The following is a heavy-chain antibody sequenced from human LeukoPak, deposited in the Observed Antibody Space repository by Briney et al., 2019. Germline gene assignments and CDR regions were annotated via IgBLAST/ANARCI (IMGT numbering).Heavy chain of an antibody. CDR3: ARPAPLTGVNAFDI. D-gene: IGHD2-8*02. Sequence: AASVKVSCKASGYTFTSYYMHWVRQAPGQGREGRGIINPSGGSTSYAKKFQGRVTMTRDTSRSRVYMEVSSLRSEDTAVYYCARPAPLTGVNAFDIWGQGTMVTVSS. CDR2: INPSGGST. CDR1: GYTFTSYY. V-gene: IGHV1-46*01. J-gene: IGHJ3*02.